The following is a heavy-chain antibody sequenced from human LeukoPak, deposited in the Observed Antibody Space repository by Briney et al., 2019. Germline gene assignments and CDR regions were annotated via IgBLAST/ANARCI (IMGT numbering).Heavy chain of an antibody. V-gene: IGHV4-39*01. CDR2: IYYSGST. CDR1: GGSISSSSYY. Sequence: SETLSLTCTASGGSISSSSYYWGWIRQPPGKGLEWIGSIYYSGSTYYNPSLKSRVTISVDTSKNQFSLKLSSVTAADTAVYYCARLSLHQYYFDYWGQGTLVTVSS. J-gene: IGHJ4*02. D-gene: IGHD2-2*01. CDR3: ARLSLHQYYFDY.